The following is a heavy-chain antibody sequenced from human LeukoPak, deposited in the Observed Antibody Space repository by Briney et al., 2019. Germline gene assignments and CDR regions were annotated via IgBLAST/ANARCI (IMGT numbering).Heavy chain of an antibody. CDR3: AREISGYIDF. J-gene: IGHJ4*02. V-gene: IGHV1-46*01. Sequence: ASVKVSCKASGYTFINYYMHWVRQAPGQGLEWMGLINPSGGGTSYAQKLQGRVTMTRDTSTSTVYMEVSSLTSEDTAVYVCAREISGYIDFWGQGTLVTVSS. D-gene: IGHD1-26*01. CDR2: INPSGGGT. CDR1: GYTFINYY.